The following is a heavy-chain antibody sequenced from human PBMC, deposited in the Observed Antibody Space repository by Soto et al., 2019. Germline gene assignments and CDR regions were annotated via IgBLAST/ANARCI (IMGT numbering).Heavy chain of an antibody. Sequence: TLSLTCTVSGHSLSSGGYYWSWIRQHPGKGLERVGYIYFTGSTLYNPSLKSRLAMSLDTSKNQFSLRLTSVTAADTAVYFCARDWGSSGWPNWGQGTLVT. V-gene: IGHV4-31*03. D-gene: IGHD6-19*01. CDR2: IYFTGST. J-gene: IGHJ4*02. CDR1: GHSLSSGGYY. CDR3: ARDWGSSGWPN.